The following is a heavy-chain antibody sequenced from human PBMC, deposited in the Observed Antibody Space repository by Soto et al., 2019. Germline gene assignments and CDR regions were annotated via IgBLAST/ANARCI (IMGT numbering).Heavy chain of an antibody. D-gene: IGHD3-10*01. CDR2: ISSSSSYI. Sequence: EVQLVESGGGLVKPGGSLRLSCAASGFTFSSYSMNWVRQAPGKGLEWVSSISSSSSYIYYADSVKGRFTISRDNSKNTLYLQMNSLRAEDTAVYYCARAASMADFDYWGQGTLVTVSS. CDR3: ARAASMADFDY. V-gene: IGHV3-21*01. J-gene: IGHJ4*02. CDR1: GFTFSSYS.